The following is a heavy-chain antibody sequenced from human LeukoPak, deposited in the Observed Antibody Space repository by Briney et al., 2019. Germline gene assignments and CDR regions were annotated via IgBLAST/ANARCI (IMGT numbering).Heavy chain of an antibody. CDR2: IYYSGST. CDR1: GGSISSSSYY. V-gene: IGHV4-39*01. CDR3: ARQYGDNWNYFFDY. D-gene: IGHD1-7*01. J-gene: IGHJ4*02. Sequence: PSETLSLTCTVSGGSISSSSYYWGWIRQPPGKGLEWIGSIYYSGSTYYNPSLKSRVTISVDTSKNQFSLKLSSVTAADTAVYYCARQYGDNWNYFFDYWGQGTLVPVSS.